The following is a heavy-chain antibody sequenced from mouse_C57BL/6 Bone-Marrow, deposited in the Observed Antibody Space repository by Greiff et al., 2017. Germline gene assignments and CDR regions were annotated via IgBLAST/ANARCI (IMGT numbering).Heavy chain of an antibody. V-gene: IGHV6-3*01. Sequence: EVKLVESGGGLVQPGGSMKLSCVASGFTFSNYWMNWVRQSPEKGLEWVAQIRLKSDNYATHYAESVKGRFTISRDDSKSSVYLQMNNLRAEDTGIYYCTVDYDYDGPFDYWGQGTTLTVSS. CDR3: TVDYDYDGPFDY. CDR1: GFTFSNYW. D-gene: IGHD2-4*01. J-gene: IGHJ2*01. CDR2: IRLKSDNYAT.